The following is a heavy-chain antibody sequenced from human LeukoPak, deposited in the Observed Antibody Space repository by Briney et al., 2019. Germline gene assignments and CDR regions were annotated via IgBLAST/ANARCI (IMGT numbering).Heavy chain of an antibody. Sequence: GRSLRLSCAASGFTFSSYGMHWVRQAPGKGLEWVAVIWYDGSNKYYEDSVKGRFTISRDNSKNTLYLQMNSLRAEDTAVYYCARDGSVDCSSTSCPSGFDYWGQGTLVTVSS. D-gene: IGHD2-2*01. CDR3: ARDGSVDCSSTSCPSGFDY. J-gene: IGHJ4*02. V-gene: IGHV3-33*01. CDR1: GFTFSSYG. CDR2: IWYDGSNK.